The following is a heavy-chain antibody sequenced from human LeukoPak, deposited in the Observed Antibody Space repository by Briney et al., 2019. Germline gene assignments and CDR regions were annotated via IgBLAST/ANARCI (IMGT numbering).Heavy chain of an antibody. J-gene: IGHJ4*02. CDR1: GFTFNNYW. CDR2: IKQDGSEK. D-gene: IGHD2-15*01. Sequence: GGSLRLSCAASGFTFNNYWMTWVRQAPGKGLEWVANIKQDGSEKYYVDSVKGRFTISRDNAKNSLYLQMNSLRAEDTAVYYCARQRLGYCSGGSCPQDYWGQGTLVTVSS. CDR3: ARQRLGYCSGGSCPQDY. V-gene: IGHV3-7*01.